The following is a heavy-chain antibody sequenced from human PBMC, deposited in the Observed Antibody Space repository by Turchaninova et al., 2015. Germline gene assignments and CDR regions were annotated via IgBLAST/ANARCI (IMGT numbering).Heavy chain of an antibody. V-gene: IGHV3-15*01. J-gene: IGHJ4*02. Sequence: EVQLVESGGGLVKPGGSLRLSCAASGLIFGSAWMTWVRQAPGKGREWVGRIKSKSDGGKTYYAPPVKGRVTISRDDAKNTLYLQMNSLKTEDTVVYYCTTDAVRGDIGPGYWGQGTLVTVSS. D-gene: IGHD2-15*01. CDR1: GLIFGSAW. CDR3: TTDAVRGDIGPGY. CDR2: IKSKSDGGKT.